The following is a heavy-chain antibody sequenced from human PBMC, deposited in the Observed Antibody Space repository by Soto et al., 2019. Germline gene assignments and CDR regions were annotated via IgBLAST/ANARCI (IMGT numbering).Heavy chain of an antibody. CDR1: CGSSSDFY. V-gene: IGHV4-59*01. Sequence: LSLTRTVWCGSSSDFYRSWIRQPPGKGLEWIGYMYHSGTTNYNPSLKSRVTISIDTSKNQFSLRLSSVTAADTAVYYCARGRYYFDYWGQGALVTVSS. CDR2: MYHSGTT. CDR3: ARGRYYFDY. J-gene: IGHJ4*02.